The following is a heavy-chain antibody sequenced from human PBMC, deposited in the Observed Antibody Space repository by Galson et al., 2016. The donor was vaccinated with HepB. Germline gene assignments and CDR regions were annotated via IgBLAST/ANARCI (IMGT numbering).Heavy chain of an antibody. J-gene: IGHJ6*02. V-gene: IGHV4-59*01. D-gene: IGHD2/OR15-2a*01. Sequence: ETLSLTCTVSGARITAYYWNWIRQPPEKGLEWIGYVSQRGSPNYHPSLNSRVTMSLDTSKNQFFLMLNSVTDADTGVYYCARSSFLPYGIDAWGQGTTVIVSS. CDR1: GARITAYY. CDR3: ARSSFLPYGIDA. CDR2: VSQRGSP.